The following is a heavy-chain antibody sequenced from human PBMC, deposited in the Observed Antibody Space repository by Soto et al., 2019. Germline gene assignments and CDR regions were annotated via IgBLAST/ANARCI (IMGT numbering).Heavy chain of an antibody. CDR2: IYYSGST. J-gene: IGHJ4*02. V-gene: IGHV4-30-4*01. CDR3: ARGTAPAAAAYDY. CDR1: GGSISSGDYY. Sequence: SETLSLTCTVSGGSISSGDYYWSWIRQPPGKGLEWIGYIYYSGSTYYNPSLKSRVTISVDTSKNQFSLKLSSVTAADTAVYYCARGTAPAAAAYDYWGQGTLVTVSS. D-gene: IGHD6-13*01.